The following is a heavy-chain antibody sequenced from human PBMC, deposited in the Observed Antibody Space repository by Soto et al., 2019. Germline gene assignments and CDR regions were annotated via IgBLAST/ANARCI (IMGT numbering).Heavy chain of an antibody. J-gene: IGHJ6*03. Sequence: SETLSLTCTVSGGSISSYYWSLIRQPTGKGLEWIGYIYYSGSTNYNPSLKSRVTISVDTSKNQFSLKLSSVTAADTAVYYCARLSSSWSINYYYYYYMDVWGKGTTVTVSS. CDR1: GGSISSYY. CDR3: ARLSSSWSINYYYYYYMDV. CDR2: IYYSGST. D-gene: IGHD6-13*01. V-gene: IGHV4-59*08.